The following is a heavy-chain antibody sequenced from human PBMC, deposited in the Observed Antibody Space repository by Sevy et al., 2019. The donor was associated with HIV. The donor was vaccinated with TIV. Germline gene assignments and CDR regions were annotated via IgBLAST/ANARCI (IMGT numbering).Heavy chain of an antibody. CDR2: VSYSGRT. J-gene: IGHJ4*02. Sequence: SETLSLTCNVSVAFVSSGKYYWTWIRQPPGKDLEWIGHVSYSGRTNYNPSLKSRVSISEDTSKNQFSLSLNSVTAADTATYYCAREIYFYENSGFYYFDSWGLGILVTVSS. CDR3: AREIYFYENSGFYYFDS. CDR1: VAFVSSGKYY. V-gene: IGHV4-61*01. D-gene: IGHD3-22*01.